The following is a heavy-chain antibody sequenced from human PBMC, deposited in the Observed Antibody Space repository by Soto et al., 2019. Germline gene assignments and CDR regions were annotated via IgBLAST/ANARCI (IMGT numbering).Heavy chain of an antibody. V-gene: IGHV3-74*01. Sequence: EVQLVESGGGLVQPGGSLRVSCAASGFTFGSYWMNWVRQAPGKGLVWVSRIDSDGSSTTYADSVKGRFTTSRDNAKNTLYLQMSSLRVEDMAVYYCAGGRPYGMDVWGQGTTVTVSS. CDR2: IDSDGSST. CDR1: GFTFGSYW. J-gene: IGHJ6*02. CDR3: AGGRPYGMDV.